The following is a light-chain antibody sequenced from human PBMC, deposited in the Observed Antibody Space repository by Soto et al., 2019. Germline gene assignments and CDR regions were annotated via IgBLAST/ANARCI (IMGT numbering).Light chain of an antibody. CDR3: CLFAASSTLL. V-gene: IGLV2-23*02. J-gene: IGLJ2*01. Sequence: QSVLTQPASVSGSPGQSISVSCTGTSSDVGSYNLVSWYQQHPGKAPKLLIYEVTKRPSGISNRFSGSKSGNTASLTISGLQAEDEADYYCCLFAASSTLLFGGGTKLTVL. CDR1: SSDVGSYNL. CDR2: EVT.